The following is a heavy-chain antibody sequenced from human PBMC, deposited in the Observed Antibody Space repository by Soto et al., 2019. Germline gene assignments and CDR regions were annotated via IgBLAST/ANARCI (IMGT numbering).Heavy chain of an antibody. CDR2: INEGGSEK. V-gene: IGHV3-7*01. J-gene: IGHJ1*01. D-gene: IGHD3-22*01. CDR1: GFTFIKSW. CDR3: ARELVVGPAEYFQH. Sequence: GGSLRLSYAASGFTFIKSWMSWVRQVPGKGLEWVANINEGGSEKYYVNSVKGRFTISRDNAKNSLYLQMDSLRAEDTAVYYCARELVVGPAEYFQHWGQGTRVTVSS.